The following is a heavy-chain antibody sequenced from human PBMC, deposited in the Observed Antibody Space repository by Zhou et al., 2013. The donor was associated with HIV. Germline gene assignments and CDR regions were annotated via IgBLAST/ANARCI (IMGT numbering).Heavy chain of an antibody. CDR3: ASRWMGATPGYFYMDV. Sequence: QIQLAQSGAEVRKPGSSVKVTCKASGGIFSSQAINWVRQAPGQGLEWLGRIIPILGVPNYAQRFQGRVTISADKSTSIAYMELSSLKSEDTAVYYCASRWMGATPGYFYMDVWGKGTTVIVSS. CDR2: IIPILGVP. D-gene: IGHD1-26*01. V-gene: IGHV1-69*04. CDR1: GGIFSSQA. J-gene: IGHJ6*03.